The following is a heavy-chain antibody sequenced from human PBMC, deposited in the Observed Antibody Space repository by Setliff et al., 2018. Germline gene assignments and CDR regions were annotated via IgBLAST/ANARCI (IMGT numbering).Heavy chain of an antibody. V-gene: IGHV1-24*01. D-gene: IGHD3-22*01. CDR3: AADYYDSSGYGY. Sequence: ASVKVSCKVSGSTLTELSMHWVRQAPGKGLEWMGGFGPEDGETIYAQKFQGRVTMTEDTSTDTAYMELSSLRSEDTAVYYCAADYYDSSGYGYWGQGTLVTVSS. CDR1: GSTLTELS. CDR2: FGPEDGET. J-gene: IGHJ4*02.